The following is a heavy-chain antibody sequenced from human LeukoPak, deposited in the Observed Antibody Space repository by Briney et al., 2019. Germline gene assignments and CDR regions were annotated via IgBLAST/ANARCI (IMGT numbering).Heavy chain of an antibody. CDR1: GFTFTDYW. V-gene: IGHV3-7*01. CDR2: IRQDGGEK. Sequence: GGSLRLSCAVPGFTFTDYWMNWVRQAPGKGLEWVASIRQDGGEKSYVDSVKGRFTISRDNSKNTLYLQMNSLRAEDTAVYYCARAESPWGQGTLVTVSS. J-gene: IGHJ5*02. CDR3: ARAESP.